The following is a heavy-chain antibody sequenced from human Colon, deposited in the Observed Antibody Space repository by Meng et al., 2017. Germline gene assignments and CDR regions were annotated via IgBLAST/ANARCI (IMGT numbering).Heavy chain of an antibody. J-gene: IGHJ6*02. V-gene: IGHV4-34*01. D-gene: IGHD3-10*01. CDR2: INHSGST. CDR1: GGSFSGYY. CDR3: ARARIPPMVRGVRTYYYYYGMDV. Sequence: SETLSLTCAVYGGSFSGYYWSWIRQPPGKGLEWVGEINHSGSTNYNPSLKSRVTISVDTSKNQFSLKLSSVTAADTAVYCCARARIPPMVRGVRTYYYYYGMDVWGQGTTVTVSS.